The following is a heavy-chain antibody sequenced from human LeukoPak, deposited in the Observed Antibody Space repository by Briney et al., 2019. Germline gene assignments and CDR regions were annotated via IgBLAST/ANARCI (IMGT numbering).Heavy chain of an antibody. D-gene: IGHD1-26*01. CDR1: GGSISGSSYY. V-gene: IGHV4-39*01. CDR3: ARNLVGATVVFNY. J-gene: IGHJ4*02. CDR2: IYYSGST. Sequence: SETLSLTCTVSGGSISGSSYYWGWIRQPPGKGLEWIGSIYYSGSTYYNPSLKSRVTISVDTSKNQFSLKLSSVTAADTAVYYCARNLVGATVVFNYWGQGTLVTVSS.